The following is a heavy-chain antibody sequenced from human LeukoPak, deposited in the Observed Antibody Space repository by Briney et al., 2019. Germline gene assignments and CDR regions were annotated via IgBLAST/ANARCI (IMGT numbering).Heavy chain of an antibody. J-gene: IGHJ5*02. CDR1: GYTFTSYG. D-gene: IGHD4-17*01. Sequence: GASVKVSCKASGYTFTSYGISWVRQAPGQGLEWMGWISAYNGNTNYAQKLQGRVTMTTDTSTSTAYMELRSLRSDDTAVYYCARVLSDYGDYGGWFDPWGQGTPVTVSS. V-gene: IGHV1-18*01. CDR3: ARVLSDYGDYGGWFDP. CDR2: ISAYNGNT.